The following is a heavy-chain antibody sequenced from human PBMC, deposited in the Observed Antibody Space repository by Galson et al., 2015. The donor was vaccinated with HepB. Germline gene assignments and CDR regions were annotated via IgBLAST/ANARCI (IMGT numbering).Heavy chain of an antibody. V-gene: IGHV3-11*03. CDR2: ISSSSSYT. CDR3: ARTIMIYGMDV. Sequence: SLRLSCAASGFTFSDYYMSWIRQAPGKGLEWVSYISSSSSYTNYADSVKGRFTISRDNAKNSLYLRMNSLRAEDTAVYYCARTIMIYGMDVWGQGTTVTVSS. D-gene: IGHD3-16*01. CDR1: GFTFSDYY. J-gene: IGHJ6*02.